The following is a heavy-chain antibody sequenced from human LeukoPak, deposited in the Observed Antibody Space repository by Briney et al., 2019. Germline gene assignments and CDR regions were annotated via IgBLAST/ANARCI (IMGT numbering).Heavy chain of an antibody. J-gene: IGHJ6*04. D-gene: IGHD3-10*01. CDR1: GYTFTSYA. V-gene: IGHV1-3*01. CDR2: INAGNGNT. CDR3: ARDRRVRGVDYYYGMDV. Sequence: ASVKVSCKASGYTFTSYAMHWVRQAPGQRLEWMGWINAGNGNTKYSQKFQGRVTITRDTSASTAYMELSSLRSEDTAVYYCARDRRVRGVDYYYGMDVWGKGTTVTVSS.